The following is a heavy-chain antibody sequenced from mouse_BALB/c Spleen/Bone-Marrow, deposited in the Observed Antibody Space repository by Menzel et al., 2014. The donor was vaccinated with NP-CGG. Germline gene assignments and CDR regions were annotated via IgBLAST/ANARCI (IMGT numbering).Heavy chain of an antibody. J-gene: IGHJ4*01. V-gene: IGHV2-9*02. CDR1: GFSLTSYG. D-gene: IGHD1-1*01. Sequence: VKLMESGPGLVAPSQSLSITCTASGFSLTSYGVHWVRQPPGKVLEWLRVIWAGGSTNYNSAIMSRLSISKDNSKSQVFLKMNRPQTDDAAMYYCARGSYYEGAMDYWGQGTSVTVSS. CDR2: IWAGGST. CDR3: ARGSYYEGAMDY.